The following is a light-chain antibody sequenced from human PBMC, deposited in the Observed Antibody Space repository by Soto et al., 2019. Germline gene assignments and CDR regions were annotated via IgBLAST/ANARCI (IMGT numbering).Light chain of an antibody. V-gene: IGKV3-20*01. CDR2: GAS. CDR1: QSVSSSY. J-gene: IGKJ5*01. Sequence: EIVLTQSPGTLSLSPGERATLSCRASQSVSSSYLAWYQQKPGQAPRLLTYGASIRATGIPDRFSGSGSGTDFTLTISRLEPEDFAVYYCHQYGSSPPITFGQGTRLEIK. CDR3: HQYGSSPPIT.